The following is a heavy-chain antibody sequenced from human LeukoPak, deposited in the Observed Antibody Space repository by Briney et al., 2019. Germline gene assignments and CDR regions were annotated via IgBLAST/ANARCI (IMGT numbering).Heavy chain of an antibody. D-gene: IGHD3-10*01. V-gene: IGHV4-34*01. Sequence: SETLSLTCAVYGGSFSGYYWSWIRQPPGKGLEWIGEINHSGSTNYNPSLKSRVTISVDTSKNQFSLKLSSVTAADTAVYYCARSPAPYYYGSGSFGYFDLWGRGTLVTVSS. J-gene: IGHJ2*01. CDR3: ARSPAPYYYGSGSFGYFDL. CDR1: GGSFSGYY. CDR2: INHSGST.